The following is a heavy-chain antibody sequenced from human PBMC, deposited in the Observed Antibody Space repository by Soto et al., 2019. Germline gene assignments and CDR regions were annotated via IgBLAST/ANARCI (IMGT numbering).Heavy chain of an antibody. CDR3: ARAVVTIFGVVAFYY. V-gene: IGHV4-34*01. D-gene: IGHD3-3*01. J-gene: IGHJ4*02. CDR2: INHSGST. Sequence: SETLSLTCAVYCGSFSGYYWSWIRQPPGKGLEWIGEINHSGSTNYNPSLKSRVTISVDTSKNQFSLKLSSVTAADTAVYYCARAVVTIFGVVAFYYWGQGTLVTVSS. CDR1: CGSFSGYY.